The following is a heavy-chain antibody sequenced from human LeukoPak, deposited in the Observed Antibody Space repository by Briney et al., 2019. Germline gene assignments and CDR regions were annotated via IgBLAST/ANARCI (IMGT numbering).Heavy chain of an antibody. CDR1: GGSFSGYY. D-gene: IGHD3-22*01. CDR2: INHSGST. V-gene: IGHV4-34*01. J-gene: IGHJ4*02. CDR3: AAGERNGAYYDSSGYYYEY. Sequence: PSETLSLSCAVYGGSFSGYYWSWIRQPPGKGLEWVWEINHSGSTKYNPSLKSRVTISVGKSKNQSSFQQSCVTAADTAVYYCAAGERNGAYYDSSGYYYEYWGQGTLVTVSS.